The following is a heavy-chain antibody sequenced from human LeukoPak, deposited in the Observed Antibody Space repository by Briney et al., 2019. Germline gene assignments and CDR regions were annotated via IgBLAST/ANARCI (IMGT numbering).Heavy chain of an antibody. V-gene: IGHV1-2*02. Sequence: ASVKVSCKASGYTFTEYFIHWGRQAPGQGLEWMGWINPNIGDASYAQKFQDRVTMTRDRSINTAYMELSRLTSDDTAVYYCARMALDGGDSIGFDSWGQGTLVTVSS. CDR2: INPNIGDA. J-gene: IGHJ5*01. CDR3: ARMALDGGDSIGFDS. D-gene: IGHD2-21*02. CDR1: GYTFTEYF.